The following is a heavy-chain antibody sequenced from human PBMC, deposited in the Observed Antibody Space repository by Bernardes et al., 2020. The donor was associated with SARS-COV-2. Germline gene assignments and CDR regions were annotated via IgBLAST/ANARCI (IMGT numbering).Heavy chain of an antibody. J-gene: IGHJ4*02. CDR1: GFTFSSYA. CDR3: ARDATYPRSYYFDY. CDR2: ISYDGSNK. V-gene: IGHV3-30-3*01. Sequence: GSLRLSCAASGFTFSSYAMHWVRQAPGKGLEWVAVISYDGSNKYYADSVKGRFTISRDNSKNTLYLQMNSLRAEDTAVYYCARDATYPRSYYFDYWGQGTLVTVSS.